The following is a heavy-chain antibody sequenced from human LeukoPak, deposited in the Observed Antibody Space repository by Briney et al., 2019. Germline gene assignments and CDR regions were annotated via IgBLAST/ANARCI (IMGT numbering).Heavy chain of an antibody. V-gene: IGHV3-33*01. CDR1: GFTFNEFG. J-gene: IGHJ6*02. CDR2: IWYDGSNR. CDR3: ARMRGELRVPDAIFDGMGV. Sequence: GKSLRLSCAASGFTFNEFGMHWVRQAPGKGLEWVAFIWYDGSNRYYLDSVKGRFTISRDNSQNTLYLQMSSLRAEDTAVYYCARMRGELRVPDAIFDGMGVWGQGTTVTVSS. D-gene: IGHD2-2*01.